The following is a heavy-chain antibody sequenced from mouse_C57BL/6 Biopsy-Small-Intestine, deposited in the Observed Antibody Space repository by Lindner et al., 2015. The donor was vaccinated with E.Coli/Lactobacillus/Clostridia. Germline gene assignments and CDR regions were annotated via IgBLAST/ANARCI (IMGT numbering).Heavy chain of an antibody. D-gene: IGHD1-1*01. CDR2: LVPLLGTA. Sequence: SVKVSCKASGGPFKNYAINWVRQAPGQGLEWMGGLVPLLGTANYAQKLQDRVTFTADESTGTAYMELSSLRSEDTAVYYCARVRLGVYEFDYWGQGTLVTVSS. J-gene: IGHJ4*01. CDR3: ARVRLGVYEFDY. V-gene: IGHV1-4*01. CDR1: GGPFKNYA.